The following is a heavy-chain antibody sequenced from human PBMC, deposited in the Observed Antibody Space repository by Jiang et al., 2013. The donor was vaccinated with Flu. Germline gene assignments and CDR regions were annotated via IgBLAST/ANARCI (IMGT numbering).Heavy chain of an antibody. CDR2: ISYEGSTI. CDR1: GFTFSSHS. Sequence: VQLVESGGGVVQPGRSLRLSCAASGFTFSSHSMYWVRQAPGKGLEWVSVISYEGSTIDYAEFVKGRFTMSRDNPKNTVFLQMNSLRPEDTAVYYCARVRHRRQWLGPLDSWGQGTLLTVSP. J-gene: IGHJ4*02. CDR3: ARVRHRRQWLGPLDS. V-gene: IGHV3-30-3*01. D-gene: IGHD6-19*01.